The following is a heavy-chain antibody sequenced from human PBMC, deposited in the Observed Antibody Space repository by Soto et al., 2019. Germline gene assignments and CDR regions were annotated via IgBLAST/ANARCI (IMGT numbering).Heavy chain of an antibody. J-gene: IGHJ4*02. V-gene: IGHV3-23*01. CDR1: GFTCSSYD. CDR2: VLVAGST. Sequence: PGGSLRLSCAVSGFTCSSYDMSWVRQAPGKGLEWVSTVLVAGSTHYPDSVKGRFTISRDNSKNTLFLQMNSLRAEDTAVYYCAKDPQITIFGVDIDYWGQGTLVTVSS. D-gene: IGHD3-3*01. CDR3: AKDPQITIFGVDIDY.